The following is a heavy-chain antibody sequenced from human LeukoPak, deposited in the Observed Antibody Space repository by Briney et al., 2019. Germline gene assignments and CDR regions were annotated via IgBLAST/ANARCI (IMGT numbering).Heavy chain of an antibody. CDR1: GGSISSSNW. V-gene: IGHV4-4*02. CDR3: ARFGGLDNYFDY. CDR2: IYHSGST. D-gene: IGHD2-15*01. J-gene: IGHJ4*02. Sequence: ETLSLTCDVSGGSISSSNWWSWVRQPPGKGLEWIGEIYHSGSTNYNPSLKSRVTISVDKSKNQFSLNLSSVTAADTAVYYCARFGGLDNYFDYWGQGTLVTVSS.